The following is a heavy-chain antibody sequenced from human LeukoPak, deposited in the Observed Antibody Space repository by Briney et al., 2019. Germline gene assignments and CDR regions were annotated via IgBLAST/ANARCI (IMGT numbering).Heavy chain of an antibody. CDR2: TNPNSGGT. Sequence: ASVKVSCKASGYTFTDYYMHWLRQAPGQGLEWMGWTNPNSGGTSYAQKFQGRVTMTRDTSISTASMGLSRLRSDDTAVYYCARNRGRSDAFDIWGQGQWSPSLQ. CDR3: ARNRGRSDAFDI. V-gene: IGHV1-2*02. CDR1: GYTFTDYY. J-gene: IGHJ3*02.